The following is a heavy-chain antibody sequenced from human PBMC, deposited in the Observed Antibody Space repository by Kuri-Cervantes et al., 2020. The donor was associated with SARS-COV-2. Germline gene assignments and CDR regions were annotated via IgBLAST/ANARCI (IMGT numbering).Heavy chain of an antibody. V-gene: IGHV3-30*18. Sequence: GESLKISCAASGFTFSSYGMHWVRQAPGKGLGWVAVISYDGSNKYYADSVKGRFTISRDNSKNTLYLQMNSLRAEDTAVYYCAKEMGATKYFQHWGQGTLVTV. CDR2: ISYDGSNK. CDR1: GFTFSSYG. J-gene: IGHJ1*01. D-gene: IGHD1-26*01. CDR3: AKEMGATKYFQH.